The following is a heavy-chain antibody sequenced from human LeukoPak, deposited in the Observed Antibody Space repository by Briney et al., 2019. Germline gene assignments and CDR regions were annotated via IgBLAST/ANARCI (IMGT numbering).Heavy chain of an antibody. V-gene: IGHV1-2*02. CDR1: GYTFTGYY. CDR2: INPNSGGT. CDR3: ARVGPIVVVPAAIDYYYMDV. J-gene: IGHJ6*03. Sequence: PWASVKVSCKASGYTFTGYYMHWVRQAPGQGLEWMGWINPNSGGTNYAQKFQGRVTMTRDTSISTAYMELSRLRSDDTAVYYCARVGPIVVVPAAIDYYYMDVWGKGTTVTISS. D-gene: IGHD2-2*01.